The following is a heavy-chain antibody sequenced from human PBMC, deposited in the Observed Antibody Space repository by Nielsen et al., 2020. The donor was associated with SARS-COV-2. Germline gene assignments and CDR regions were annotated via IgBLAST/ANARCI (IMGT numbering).Heavy chain of an antibody. D-gene: IGHD5-12*01. CDR2: INPMSGGS. Sequence: ASVKVSCKASGYRFIDYYMHWVRQAPGQGLEWMGRINPMSGGSNFAQKFQGRVTMSINTSITTVYMELNSLTSDDTAVYYCARAQKVWKSYDYWTAFSIVDNWGHGTLVTVSS. CDR1: GYRFIDYY. CDR3: ARAQKVWKSYDYWTAFSIVDN. V-gene: IGHV1-2*06. J-gene: IGHJ4*01.